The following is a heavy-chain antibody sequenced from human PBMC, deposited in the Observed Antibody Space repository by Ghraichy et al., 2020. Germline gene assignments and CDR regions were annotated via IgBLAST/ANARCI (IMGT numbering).Heavy chain of an antibody. CDR2: VKSKADGGTT. J-gene: IGHJ4*02. CDR1: GLTFTNAW. V-gene: IGHV3-15*07. D-gene: IGHD5-24*01. CDR3: TTKYGFANGVDY. Sequence: LSLTCAGSGLTFTNAWMTWVRQAPGKGLEWVGHVKSKADGGTTEYTAPVKGRFTISRDESQNTLYLEMNSLKAEDTALYYCTTKYGFANGVDYWGQGTLVTVSS.